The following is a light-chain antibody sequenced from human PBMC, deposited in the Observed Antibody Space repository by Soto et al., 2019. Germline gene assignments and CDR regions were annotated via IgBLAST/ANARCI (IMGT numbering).Light chain of an antibody. CDR3: QQSYNTPAPT. J-gene: IGKJ4*01. CDR2: AAS. CDR1: QTISTW. Sequence: DIQVTQSPPTLSASVGDRVTITCRASQTISTWMAWYQQKPGKAPKLLIYAASSLQSGVPARFSGGGSGTDFTLTINSLQPEDFATYYCQQSYNTPAPTFGGGTKVDIK. V-gene: IGKV1-39*01.